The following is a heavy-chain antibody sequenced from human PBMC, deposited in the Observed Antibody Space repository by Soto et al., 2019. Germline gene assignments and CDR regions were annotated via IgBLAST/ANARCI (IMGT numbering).Heavy chain of an antibody. Sequence: ASVKVSCKASGYTFTDSHIHWVRQAPGQGLEWMGWINPDTGDRNYAQRFQGRLTLTRDTSITTAYMALTRLTSDDTAVYFCARAYDSVCDSWGQGTLVTVPS. V-gene: IGHV1-2*02. D-gene: IGHD3-3*01. J-gene: IGHJ4*02. CDR2: INPDTGDR. CDR1: GYTFTDSH. CDR3: ARAYDSVCDS.